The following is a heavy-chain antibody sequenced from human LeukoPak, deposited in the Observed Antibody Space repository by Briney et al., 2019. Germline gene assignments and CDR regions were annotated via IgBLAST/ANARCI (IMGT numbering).Heavy chain of an antibody. CDR3: AREATTSLSY. CDR1: GGSISNYY. J-gene: IGHJ4*02. V-gene: IGHV4-59*12. D-gene: IGHD4-17*01. Sequence: SETLSLTCTVSGGSISNYYWNWIRQPPGKGLEWIGYIYYTGSTNYNPSLKSRVTMSVDTSKNQFSLKLSSVTAADTAVYYCAREATTSLSYWGQGTLVTVSS. CDR2: IYYTGST.